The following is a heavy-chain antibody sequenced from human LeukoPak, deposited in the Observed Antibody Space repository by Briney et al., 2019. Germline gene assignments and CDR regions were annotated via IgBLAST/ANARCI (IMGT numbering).Heavy chain of an antibody. CDR3: ARVYSSGSFYYFDY. CDR1: GYTFTGYY. J-gene: IGHJ4*02. D-gene: IGHD6-19*01. Sequence: ASVKVSCKASGYTFTGYYMHWVRQAPGQGLEWMGWINPNSGGTNYAQKFQGRVTMTRDTSISTAYMELSSLRSEDTAVYYCARVYSSGSFYYFDYWGQGTLVTVSS. CDR2: INPNSGGT. V-gene: IGHV1-2*02.